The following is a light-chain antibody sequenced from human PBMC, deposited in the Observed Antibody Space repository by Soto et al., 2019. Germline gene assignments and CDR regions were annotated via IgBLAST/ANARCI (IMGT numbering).Light chain of an antibody. Sequence: QSALTQPASVSGSPGQSVTISCTGTSRNVRAYNYVSWYQQHPGKVPKLMIYYVSDRPSGVSNRFSGSKSGNTASLTISGLQAEDEADYYCSSYTSTSTVVFGGGTKLTVL. CDR3: SSYTSTSTVV. V-gene: IGLV2-14*01. J-gene: IGLJ2*01. CDR2: YVS. CDR1: SRNVRAYNY.